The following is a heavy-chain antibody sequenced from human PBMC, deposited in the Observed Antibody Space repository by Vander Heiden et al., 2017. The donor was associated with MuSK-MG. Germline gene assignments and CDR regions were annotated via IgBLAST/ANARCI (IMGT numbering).Heavy chain of an antibody. CDR1: GGSISSYY. CDR3: ARMNRRYCSGGSCYPFDY. J-gene: IGHJ4*02. D-gene: IGHD2-15*01. Sequence: QVQLQESGPGLVKPSETLSLTCTVSGGSISSYYWSWIRQPPGKGLEWIGYIYYSGSTNYNPSLKSRVTISVDTSKNQFSLKLSSVTAADTAVYYCARMNRRYCSGGSCYPFDYWGQGTLVTVSS. V-gene: IGHV4-59*01. CDR2: IYYSGST.